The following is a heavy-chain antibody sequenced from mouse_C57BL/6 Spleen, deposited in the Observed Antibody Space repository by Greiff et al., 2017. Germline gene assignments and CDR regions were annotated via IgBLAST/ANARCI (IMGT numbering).Heavy chain of an antibody. Sequence: EVKLLESGGGLVKPGGSLKLSCAASGFTFSSYAMSWVRQTPEKRLEWVATISGGGSYTYYPDNVKGRFTISRDNAKSKLYLQMSHLKSEDTAMYYCARDLRYDGYSIPVWGTGTTVTVSS. D-gene: IGHD2-3*01. CDR2: ISGGGSYT. CDR1: GFTFSSYA. V-gene: IGHV5-4*01. J-gene: IGHJ1*03. CDR3: ARDLRYDGYSIPV.